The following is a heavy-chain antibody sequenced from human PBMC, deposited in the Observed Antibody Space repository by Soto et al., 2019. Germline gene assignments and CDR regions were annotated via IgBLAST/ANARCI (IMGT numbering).Heavy chain of an antibody. V-gene: IGHV3-11*06. D-gene: IGHD3-10*02. Sequence: QVQLVESGGGLVKPGGSLRLSCAASGFTFSDYYMTWIRQAPGKGLEWVSYISPSGGFTNYADSVKGRFTISRDNAKNSLFLQMNSLRAEDTAVYYCARDQMFCDHWGQGTLVTVSS. CDR2: ISPSGGFT. CDR1: GFTFSDYY. J-gene: IGHJ4*02. CDR3: ARDQMFCDH.